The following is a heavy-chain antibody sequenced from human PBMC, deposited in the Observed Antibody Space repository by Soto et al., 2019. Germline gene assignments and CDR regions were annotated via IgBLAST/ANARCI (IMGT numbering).Heavy chain of an antibody. D-gene: IGHD2-2*01. CDR2: ISSSSSYI. V-gene: IGHV3-21*01. Sequence: EVQLVESGGGLVKPGGSLRLSCAASGFTFSSYSMNWVRQAPGKGLEWVSSISSSSSYIYYADSVKGRFTISRDNAKNSLYLQMNSLRAEDTAVYYCAREPDCSSPSCYGMDVWGQGTTVTVSS. CDR3: AREPDCSSPSCYGMDV. J-gene: IGHJ6*02. CDR1: GFTFSSYS.